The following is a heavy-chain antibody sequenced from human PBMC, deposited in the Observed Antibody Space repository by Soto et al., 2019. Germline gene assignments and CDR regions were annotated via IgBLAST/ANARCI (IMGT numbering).Heavy chain of an antibody. CDR1: GFTFSSYA. D-gene: IGHD2-15*01. Sequence: GGSLRLSCAASGFTFSSYAMSWVRQAPGKGLEWVSAISGSGGSTYYADSVKGRFTISRDNSKNTLYLQMNSLRAEDTAVYYCAGGRYCSGGSCRRFDYWGQGTLVTVSS. J-gene: IGHJ4*02. V-gene: IGHV3-23*01. CDR3: AGGRYCSGGSCRRFDY. CDR2: ISGSGGST.